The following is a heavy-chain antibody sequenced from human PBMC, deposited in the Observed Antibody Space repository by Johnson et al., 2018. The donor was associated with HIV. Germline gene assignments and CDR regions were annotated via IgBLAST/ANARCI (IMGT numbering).Heavy chain of an antibody. CDR2: ISWNSGSI. Sequence: VQLVESGGVVVQPGGSLRLSCAASGFTVSNNYMSWVRQAPGKGLEWVSGISWNSGSIGYADSVKGRFTISRDNAKNSLYLQMNSLRAEDTALYYCAREGPSERAGFDIWGQGTMVTVSS. CDR3: AREGPSERAGFDI. CDR1: GFTVSNNY. V-gene: IGHV3-9*01. J-gene: IGHJ3*02.